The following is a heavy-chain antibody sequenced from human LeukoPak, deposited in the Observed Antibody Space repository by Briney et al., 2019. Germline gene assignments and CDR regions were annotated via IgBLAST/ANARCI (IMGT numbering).Heavy chain of an antibody. CDR3: ARKAMYRGVLRDYLDY. CDR2: IIPIFGTA. V-gene: IGHV1-69*06. CDR1: GGTFSSYA. J-gene: IGHJ4*02. D-gene: IGHD3-10*01. Sequence: SVKVPCKASGGTFSSYAISWVRQAPGQGLEWMGGIIPIFGTANYAQKFQGRVTITADKSTSTAYMELSSLRSEDTAVYYCARKAMYRGVLRDYLDYWGQGTLVTVSS.